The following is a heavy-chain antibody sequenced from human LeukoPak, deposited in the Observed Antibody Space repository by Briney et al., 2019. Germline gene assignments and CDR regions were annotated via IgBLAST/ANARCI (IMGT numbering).Heavy chain of an antibody. CDR1: GFTFGGYE. D-gene: IGHD1-26*01. CDR2: ISSSGSTK. CDR3: ASSIVGTPSGGEIDY. V-gene: IGHV3-48*03. Sequence: GGSLRLSCVASGFTFGGYEMNWVRQAPGKGLEWVSYISSSGSTKYYADSVKGRFTISRDNAKNSLYVQMNSLRAEDTAVCFCASSIVGTPSGGEIDYWGQGTLVTVSS. J-gene: IGHJ4*02.